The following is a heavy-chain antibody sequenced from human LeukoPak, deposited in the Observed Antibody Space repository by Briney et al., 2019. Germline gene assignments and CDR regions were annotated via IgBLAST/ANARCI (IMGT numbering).Heavy chain of an antibody. V-gene: IGHV1-69*13. D-gene: IGHD6-13*01. CDR1: GGTFSSYA. Sequence: GASVTVSFKASGGTFSSYAISWVRQAPGQGLEWMGGIIPIFGSANYAQNFQGRVTITADESTSTAYMELSSLRSEDTAVYYCARGGIAASFNYFDYWGQGTLVTVSS. CDR2: IIPIFGSA. CDR3: ARGGIAASFNYFDY. J-gene: IGHJ4*02.